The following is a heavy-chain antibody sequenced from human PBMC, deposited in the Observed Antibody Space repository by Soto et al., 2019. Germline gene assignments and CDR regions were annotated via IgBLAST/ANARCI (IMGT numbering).Heavy chain of an antibody. CDR2: INGDGSST. Sequence: EVQLVESGGDLVQPGGSLRLSCAASGFTFSSHWMHWVRQAPGKGLVWVSRINGDGSSTTYADSVKGRFTISRDNAKNTLYLQMNSLRVEDTAVYYCARSGYNYDFGYWGQGTLVTVSS. D-gene: IGHD5-18*01. CDR1: GFTFSSHW. CDR3: ARSGYNYDFGY. J-gene: IGHJ4*02. V-gene: IGHV3-74*01.